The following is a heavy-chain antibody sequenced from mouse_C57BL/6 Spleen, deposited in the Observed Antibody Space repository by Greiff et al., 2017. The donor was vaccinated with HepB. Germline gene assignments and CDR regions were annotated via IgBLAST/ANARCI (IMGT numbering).Heavy chain of an antibody. V-gene: IGHV5-6*01. D-gene: IGHD1-1*01. J-gene: IGHJ3*01. Sequence: EVQRVESGGDLVKPGGSLKLSCAASGFTFSSYGMSWVRQTPDKRLEWVATISSGGSYTYYPDSVKGRFTISRDNAKNTLYLQMSSLKSEDTAMYYCASHYYGSKAWFAYWGQGTLVTVSA. CDR1: GFTFSSYG. CDR3: ASHYYGSKAWFAY. CDR2: ISSGGSYT.